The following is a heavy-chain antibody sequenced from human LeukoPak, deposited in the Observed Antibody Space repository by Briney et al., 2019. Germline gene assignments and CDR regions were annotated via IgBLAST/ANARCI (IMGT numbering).Heavy chain of an antibody. CDR3: ARERVLWFGELLFRYFDY. D-gene: IGHD3-10*01. Sequence: PGGSLRLSCAASGFTFSSYSMNWARQAPGKGLEWVSSISSSSSYIYYADSVKGRFTISRDNAKNSLYLQMNSLRAEDTAVYYCARERVLWFGELLFRYFDYWGQGTLVTVSS. CDR2: ISSSSSYI. CDR1: GFTFSSYS. V-gene: IGHV3-21*01. J-gene: IGHJ4*02.